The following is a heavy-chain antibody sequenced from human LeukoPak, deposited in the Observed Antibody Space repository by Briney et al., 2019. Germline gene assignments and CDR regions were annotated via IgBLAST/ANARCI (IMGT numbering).Heavy chain of an antibody. CDR3: TRVAGDSSGWYATSLDY. Sequence: PGGSLRLSCAASGFTFTNYAMSWVRQAPGKGLEWVGFIRSKAYGGTTEYAASVKGRFTISRDDSKSIAYLQMNSLKTEDTAVYYCTRVAGDSSGWYATSLDYWGQGTLVTVSS. J-gene: IGHJ4*02. D-gene: IGHD6-19*01. CDR1: GFTFTNYA. V-gene: IGHV3-49*04. CDR2: IRSKAYGGTT.